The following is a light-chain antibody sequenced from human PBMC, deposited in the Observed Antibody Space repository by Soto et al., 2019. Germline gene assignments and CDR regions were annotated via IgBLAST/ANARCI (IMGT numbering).Light chain of an antibody. CDR1: QDSRKY. CDR2: DAS. CDR3: QQYNSYRT. Sequence: IQMTQSPSSLSASVGDRVTITCQATQDSRKYLNWYQQKAGKAPKLLIYDASSLETGVPSRFSGSGSGTYFALTISTLHPEDFATYYCQQYNSYRTFGQGTKVDIK. V-gene: IGKV1-33*01. J-gene: IGKJ1*01.